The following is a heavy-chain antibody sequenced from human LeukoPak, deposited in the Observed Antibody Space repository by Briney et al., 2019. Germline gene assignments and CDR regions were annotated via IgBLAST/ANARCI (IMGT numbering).Heavy chain of an antibody. J-gene: IGHJ4*02. CDR3: AKEDGTVVVSTFGD. CDR2: ISGGGGSI. Sequence: GGSLRLSCAASGFPFSSCAMSWVRQAPGKGLECVSTISGGGGSIYYADSVKGRFTISRDDSKNTVYLQVNSLRAEDTAVYYCAKEDGTVVVSTFGDWGQGTLVTVSS. D-gene: IGHD3-22*01. CDR1: GFPFSSCA. V-gene: IGHV3-23*01.